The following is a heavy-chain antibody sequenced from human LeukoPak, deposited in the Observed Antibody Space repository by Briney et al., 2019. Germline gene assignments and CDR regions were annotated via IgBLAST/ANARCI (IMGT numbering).Heavy chain of an antibody. CDR2: IRGDGSDA. Sequence: GGSLRLSCAASGFTFSDTWMHWVRQVPGKGLVWVPRIRGDGSDARYADSVKGRFTVSRDNAKNTLYLEVIRLTPEDSAVYYCAKDDAWLRFGEWSQGTLVTVSS. CDR3: AKDDAWLRFGE. V-gene: IGHV3-74*01. D-gene: IGHD5-12*01. CDR1: GFTFSDTW. J-gene: IGHJ4*02.